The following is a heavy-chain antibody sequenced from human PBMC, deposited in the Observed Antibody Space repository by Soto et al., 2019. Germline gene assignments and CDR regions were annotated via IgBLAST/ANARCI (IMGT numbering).Heavy chain of an antibody. CDR2: IIPLLGAG. CDR3: ASHKGSGYFYGMDV. Sequence: QVQLVQSGAEVKKPGSSVKVSCKASGGTFSSNAISWVRQAPGQGLEWMGGIIPLLGAGHYAQKFQGRVTITADDSTNTAYMELSSLGSEDTAVYYCASHKGSGYFYGMDVWGQGTTVTVSS. J-gene: IGHJ6*02. V-gene: IGHV1-69*01. CDR1: GGTFSSNA.